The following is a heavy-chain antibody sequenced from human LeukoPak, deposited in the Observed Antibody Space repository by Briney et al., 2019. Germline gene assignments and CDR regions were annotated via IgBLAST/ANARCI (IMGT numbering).Heavy chain of an antibody. J-gene: IGHJ5*02. Sequence: ASVKVSCKASGYTFTGYYMHWVRQAPGQGLEWMGWINPNSGGTNYAQKFQRWVTMTRDTSISTAYMELSRLRSDDTAVYYCARAGFTESWFDPWGQGTLVTVSS. CDR3: ARAGFTESWFDP. CDR1: GYTFTGYY. CDR2: INPNSGGT. V-gene: IGHV1-2*04.